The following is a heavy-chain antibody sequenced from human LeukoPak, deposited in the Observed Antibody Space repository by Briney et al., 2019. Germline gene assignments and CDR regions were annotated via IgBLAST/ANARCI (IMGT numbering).Heavy chain of an antibody. CDR3: AYLYCSSTSCYGFDY. CDR1: GGTFSSYA. Sequence: SVKVSCKASGGTFSSYAISWVRQAPGQGLEWMGGIIPIFGTANYAQKFQGRVTITTDGSTSTAYMELSSLRSEDTAVYYCAYLYCSSTSCYGFDYWGQGTLVTVSS. V-gene: IGHV1-69*05. J-gene: IGHJ4*02. CDR2: IIPIFGTA. D-gene: IGHD2-2*01.